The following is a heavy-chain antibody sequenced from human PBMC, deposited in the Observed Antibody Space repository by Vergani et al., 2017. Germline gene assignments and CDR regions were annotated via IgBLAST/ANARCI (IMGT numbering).Heavy chain of an antibody. D-gene: IGHD3-22*01. CDR1: GFTFSGSA. J-gene: IGHJ4*02. V-gene: IGHV3-73*01. CDR2: IRSKANSYAT. CDR3: AKDVRITMIVVVITTFVSYFDY. Sequence: EVQLVESGGGVVQPGGSLRLSCAASGFTFSGSAMHWVRQASGKGLEWVGRIRSKANSYATAYAASVKGRFTISRDDSKNTAYLQMNSLKTEDTAVYYCAKDVRITMIVVVITTFVSYFDYWGQGTLVTVSS.